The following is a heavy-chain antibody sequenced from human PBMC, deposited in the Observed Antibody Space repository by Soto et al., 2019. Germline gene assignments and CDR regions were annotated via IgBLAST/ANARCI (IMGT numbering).Heavy chain of an antibody. V-gene: IGHV1-3*01. CDR2: INAGNGNT. J-gene: IGHJ5*02. D-gene: IGHD6-19*01. CDR3: ARDPRLGYSSGWYDEFDP. Sequence: ASVKVSCKASGYTFTSYAMHWVRQAPGQRLEWMGWINAGNGNTKYSQKFQGRVTITRDTSASTAYMELSSLRSEDTAVYYCARDPRLGYSSGWYDEFDPWGQGTLVTVSS. CDR1: GYTFTSYA.